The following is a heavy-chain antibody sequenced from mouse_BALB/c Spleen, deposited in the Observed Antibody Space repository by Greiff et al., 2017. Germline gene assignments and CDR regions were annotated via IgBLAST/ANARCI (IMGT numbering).Heavy chain of an antibody. CDR2: IYPGDGDT. CDR3: ARDGNYPWFAY. D-gene: IGHD2-1*01. V-gene: IGHV1-82*01. Sequence: VQRVESGPELVKPGASVKISCKASGYAFSSSWMNWVKQRPGQGLEWIGRIYPGDGDTNYNGKFKGKATLTADKSSSTAYMQLSSLTSVDSAVYFCARDGNYPWFAYWGQGTLVTVSA. CDR1: GYAFSSSW. J-gene: IGHJ3*01.